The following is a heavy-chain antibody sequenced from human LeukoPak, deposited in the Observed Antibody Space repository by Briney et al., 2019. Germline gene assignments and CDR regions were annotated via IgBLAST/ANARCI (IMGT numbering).Heavy chain of an antibody. CDR3: ARELH. Sequence: SSSSSSTIYYADSVKGRFTISRDNAKNSLYLQMNSLRAEDTAVYYCARELHWGQGTLVTVSS. V-gene: IGHV3-48*01. J-gene: IGHJ4*02. CDR2: SSSSSSTI.